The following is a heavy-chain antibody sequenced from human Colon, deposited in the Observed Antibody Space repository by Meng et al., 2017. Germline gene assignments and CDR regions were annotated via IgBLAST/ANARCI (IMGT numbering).Heavy chain of an antibody. V-gene: IGHV1-8*03. Sequence: ASVKVSCKASGYMFTTYDISWVRQAPGQVFESLGWMSPGTPNIVYAQKFQGRVTISSNTSKSTAYMELNSLTSEDTGVYYCVRGAGLCADRGSCSLEHWGQGTVVTVSS. D-gene: IGHD3-10*02. CDR2: MSPGTPNI. CDR1: GYMFTTYD. J-gene: IGHJ4*02. CDR3: VRGAGLCADRGSCSLEH.